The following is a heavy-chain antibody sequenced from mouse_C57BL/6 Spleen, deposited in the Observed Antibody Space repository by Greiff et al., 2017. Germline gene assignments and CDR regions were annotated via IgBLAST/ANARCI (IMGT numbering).Heavy chain of an antibody. V-gene: IGHV5-4*01. CDR3: AREGGTTAPHFDY. Sequence: EVKVVESGGGLVKPGGSLKLSCAASGFTFSSYAMSWVRQTPEKRLEWVATISDGGSYTYYPDNVKGRFTISRDNAKNNLYLQMSQLKSEDTAMYYCAREGGTTAPHFDYWGQGTTLTVSS. CDR2: ISDGGSYT. CDR1: GFTFSSYA. J-gene: IGHJ2*01. D-gene: IGHD1-2*01.